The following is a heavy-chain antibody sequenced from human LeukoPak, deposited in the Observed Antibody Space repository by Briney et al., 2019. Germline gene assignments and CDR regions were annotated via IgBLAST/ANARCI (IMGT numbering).Heavy chain of an antibody. CDR1: GFTFSSYT. CDR3: ARERWSESSYGDFDC. Sequence: GSLRPSSAPTGFTFSSYTMDWLRHAPEEGLEWVSYISSISTAIYYRDSVKGRLTISRDNPKNTLYLQMNSLRAEDTAVYYCARERWSESSYGDFDCWGQGTLVTAAS. V-gene: IGHV3-48*01. D-gene: IGHD5-18*01. CDR2: ISSISTAI. J-gene: IGHJ4*02.